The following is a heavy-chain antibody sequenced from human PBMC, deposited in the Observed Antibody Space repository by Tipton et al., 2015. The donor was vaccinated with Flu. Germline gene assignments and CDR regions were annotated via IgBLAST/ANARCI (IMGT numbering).Heavy chain of an antibody. CDR2: IKSRIDGGTI. CDR1: GFNFNTAW. V-gene: IGHV3-15*05. Sequence: SLRLSCAASGFNFNTAWMNWVRQAPGKGPEWVGRIKSRIDGGTIDYIAPVKGRFIISRDNAKNTLYLQMNSLRVEDTAVYFCARDYSGYGARYGMDVWGQGTTVTVSS. D-gene: IGHD5-12*01. CDR3: ARDYSGYGARYGMDV. J-gene: IGHJ6*02.